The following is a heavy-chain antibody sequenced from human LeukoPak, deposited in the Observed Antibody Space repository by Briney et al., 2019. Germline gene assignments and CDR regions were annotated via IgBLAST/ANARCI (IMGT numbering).Heavy chain of an antibody. V-gene: IGHV3-53*01. CDR1: GFTVSDKY. CDR2: IYSDGRT. CDR3: ARGLFLSGYLDAFDI. Sequence: GGSLRLSCAASGFTVSDKYMTWVRQAPGKGLEWVSLIYSDGRTYYADSVKGRCTISREDSKNTLYLQMKSLGVEDTAVYYCARGLFLSGYLDAFDIWGQGTVVTVSS. J-gene: IGHJ3*02. D-gene: IGHD3-22*01.